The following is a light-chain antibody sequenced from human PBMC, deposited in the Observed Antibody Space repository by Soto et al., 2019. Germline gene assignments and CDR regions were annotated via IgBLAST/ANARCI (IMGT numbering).Light chain of an antibody. CDR1: QSVSSSY. CDR3: QQYDDWLRLT. Sequence: EIILTQSPATLSLSPGERATLSCGASQSVSSSYVAWYQHRPGLAPRLLIHDASSRATGIPDRFSGTKSGTDFTLTIRRLEPEDAAVYYCQQYDDWLRLTFGGGTKVEIK. CDR2: DAS. J-gene: IGKJ4*01. V-gene: IGKV3D-20*01.